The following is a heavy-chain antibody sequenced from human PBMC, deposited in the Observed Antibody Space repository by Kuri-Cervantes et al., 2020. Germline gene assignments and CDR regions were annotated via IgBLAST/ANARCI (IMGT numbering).Heavy chain of an antibody. CDR3: ARDAGPLYCSGGSCYFLDNWFDP. D-gene: IGHD2-15*01. V-gene: IGHV1-69*05. CDR1: GGTFSSYA. CDR2: IIPIFGTA. J-gene: IGHJ5*02. Sequence: SVKVSCKASGGTFSSYAISWVRQAPGQGLEWMGGIIPIFGTANYAQKLQGRVTMTTDTSTSTAYMELRSLRSDDTAVYYCARDAGPLYCSGGSCYFLDNWFDPWGQGTLVTVSS.